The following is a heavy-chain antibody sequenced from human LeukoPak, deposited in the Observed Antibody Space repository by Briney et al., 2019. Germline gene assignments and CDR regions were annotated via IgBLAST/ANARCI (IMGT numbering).Heavy chain of an antibody. D-gene: IGHD6-13*01. CDR1: GFTFSSYA. CDR2: ISGSGGST. J-gene: IGHJ5*02. V-gene: IGHV3-23*01. CDR3: ARMNSSSWYGGGFDP. Sequence: GGSLRLSCAASGFTFSSYAMSWVRQAPGKGLEWVSAISGSGGSTYYADSVKGRFTISRDNSKNTLYLQMNSLRAEDTAVYYCARMNSSSWYGGGFDPWGQGTLVTASS.